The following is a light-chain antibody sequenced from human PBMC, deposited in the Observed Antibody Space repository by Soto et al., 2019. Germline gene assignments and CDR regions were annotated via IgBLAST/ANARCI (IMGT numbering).Light chain of an antibody. CDR3: QQYNDWPLT. J-gene: IGKJ4*01. CDR2: GAS. Sequence: EIVMTQSPATLSVSPGERATLSCRASQSVSSNLGWYQQKVGQAPRLLIYGASTRATGIPARFSGSGSGTEFTLTISSLQSEDFAVYFCQQYNDWPLTFGGGTNVEIK. CDR1: QSVSSN. V-gene: IGKV3-15*01.